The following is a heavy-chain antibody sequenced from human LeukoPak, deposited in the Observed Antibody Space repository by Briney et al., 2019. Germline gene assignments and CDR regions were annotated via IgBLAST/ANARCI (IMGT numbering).Heavy chain of an antibody. CDR1: GFTVSSNY. J-gene: IGHJ6*03. CDR3: ARGHDGGNYYCYYYMDV. V-gene: IGHV3-66*02. CDR2: IYSGGST. Sequence: KPGGSLRLSCAASGFTVSSNYMSWVRQAPGKGLEWVSVIYSGGSTYYADSVKGRFTISRDNSKNTLYLQMNSLRAEDTAVYYCARGHDGGNYYCYYYMDVWGKGTTVTVSS. D-gene: IGHD6-25*01.